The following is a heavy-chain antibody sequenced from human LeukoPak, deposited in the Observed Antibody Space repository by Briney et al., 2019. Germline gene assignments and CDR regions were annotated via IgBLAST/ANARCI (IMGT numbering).Heavy chain of an antibody. V-gene: IGHV3-23*01. CDR1: GFIFSHYA. J-gene: IGHJ5*02. CDR3: AKGAGTTGT. Sequence: GGSLRLSCAVSGFIFSHYAMSWVRQALGKGLEWVSSISGSGDATKYADSVMGRFTISRDNSKNTLYLQMNSLRAEDTAVYYCAKGAGTTGTWGQGTLVTVSS. CDR2: ISGSGDAT. D-gene: IGHD1-7*01.